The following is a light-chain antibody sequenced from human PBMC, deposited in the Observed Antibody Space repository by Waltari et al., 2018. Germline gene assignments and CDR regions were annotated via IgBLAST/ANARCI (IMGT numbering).Light chain of an antibody. Sequence: QSALTQPPSASESPGQSVAISCTGTSSDVGGYNYVSWYQQHPGKAPKRRVYEVSKRPSGVPDRFSGSKSGNTASLTVSGLQAEDEADYYCSSYTGSNVVFGGGTKLTVL. CDR3: SSYTGSNVV. CDR1: SSDVGGYNY. J-gene: IGLJ2*01. CDR2: EVS. V-gene: IGLV2-8*01.